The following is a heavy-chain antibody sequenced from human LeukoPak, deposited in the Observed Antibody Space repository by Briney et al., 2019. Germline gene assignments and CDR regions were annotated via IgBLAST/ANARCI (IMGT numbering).Heavy chain of an antibody. CDR2: TNHSGST. CDR3: VTYYFDSSGPKKNY. CDR1: GGSFSGYY. J-gene: IGHJ4*02. Sequence: SETLSLTCAVYGGSFSGYYWSWIRQPPGKGLEWIGETNHSGSTNYNPSLKSRVTISVDTSKKQFSLKLSSVTAADTAVYYCVTYYFDSSGPKKNYWGQGTLVTVSS. V-gene: IGHV4-34*01. D-gene: IGHD3-22*01.